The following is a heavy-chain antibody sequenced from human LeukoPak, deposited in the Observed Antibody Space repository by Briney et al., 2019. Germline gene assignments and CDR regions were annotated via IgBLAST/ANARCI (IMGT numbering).Heavy chain of an antibody. D-gene: IGHD5-12*01. CDR3: ATILDGSGYDS. Sequence: GGSLRLSCAASGFTFSSYSMNWVRQAPGKGLEWVSYISSSSSYIYYADSVKGRFTISRDNAKNSLYLQMNSLRAEDTAVYYCATILDGSGYDSWGQGTLVTVSS. V-gene: IGHV3-21*01. CDR1: GFTFSSYS. J-gene: IGHJ5*02. CDR2: ISSSSSYI.